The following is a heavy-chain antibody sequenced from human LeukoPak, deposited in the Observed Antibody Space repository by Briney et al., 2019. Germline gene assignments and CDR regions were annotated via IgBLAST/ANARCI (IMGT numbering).Heavy chain of an antibody. V-gene: IGHV1-2*02. J-gene: IGHJ4*02. Sequence: ASVKVSCKASEYTFSVYHIHWVRQAPGQGLEWMAWINPDSGDTNYAQKFQGRVTMTRDTSISTAYMEVSSLRSDDTAVYYCARRDPAGLRDFDYWGQGTLVTVSS. D-gene: IGHD3-10*01. CDR1: EYTFSVYH. CDR3: ARRDPAGLRDFDY. CDR2: INPDSGDT.